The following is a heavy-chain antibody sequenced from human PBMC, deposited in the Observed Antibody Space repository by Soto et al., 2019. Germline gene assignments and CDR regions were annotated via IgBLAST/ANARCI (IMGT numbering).Heavy chain of an antibody. CDR1: GFTFSDYP. Sequence: QVQLVESGGGVVQPGRSLSLSCAASGFTFSDYPMHWVRQAPGKGLEWVAIISYDGRIKYYVDSVKGRFTISRDDAKSTLYLQMNSLRVDDPAVYYCARDFIVGAPDFFDYWGQGTLVTFSS. CDR3: ARDFIVGAPDFFDY. CDR2: ISYDGRIK. J-gene: IGHJ4*02. D-gene: IGHD1-26*01. V-gene: IGHV3-30*04.